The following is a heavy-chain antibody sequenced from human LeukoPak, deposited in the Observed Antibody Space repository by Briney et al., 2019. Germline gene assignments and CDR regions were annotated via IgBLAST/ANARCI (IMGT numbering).Heavy chain of an antibody. J-gene: IGHJ4*02. V-gene: IGHV1-18*01. CDR1: GYTFNTYG. CDR2: ISAYNGNT. Sequence: GASVKVSCKASGYTFNTYGISWVRQAPGQGLEWMGWISAYNGNTNYAQKLQGRVTMTTDTSTSTAYMELRSLRSDDTAVYYCARDVFVGVAAASGYFDYWGQGTLVTVSS. CDR3: ARDVFVGVAAASGYFDY. D-gene: IGHD2-2*01.